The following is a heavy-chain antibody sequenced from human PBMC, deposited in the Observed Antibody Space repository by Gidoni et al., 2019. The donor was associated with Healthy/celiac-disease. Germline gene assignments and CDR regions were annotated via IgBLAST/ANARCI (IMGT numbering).Heavy chain of an antibody. Sequence: QVQLVQAGAEGKKTGSSVKVSCKASGGTFSSDAISWVRQAPGQGLEWMGGIIPIFGTANSAQKFQGRVTITADKSTSTAYMELSSLRSEDTALYYCARAVDFDYWGQGTLVTVSS. CDR2: IIPIFGTA. J-gene: IGHJ4*02. V-gene: IGHV1-69*06. CDR3: ARAVDFDY. CDR1: GGTFSSDA.